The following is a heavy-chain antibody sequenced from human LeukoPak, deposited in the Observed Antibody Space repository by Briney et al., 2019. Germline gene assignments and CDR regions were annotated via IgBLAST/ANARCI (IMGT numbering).Heavy chain of an antibody. D-gene: IGHD5-24*01. CDR2: IHSSGSA. V-gene: IGHV4-59*12. CDR1: GASLNDYY. Sequence: SETLSLTCTVSGASLNDYYWSWIRQPPGKALEWIGFIHSSGSANSNPSLTSRVTISIDTSKNQFSLNLRSLTAADTAVYFCASGAADGYNFGFDYWGQGTLGAVSS. CDR3: ASGAADGYNFGFDY. J-gene: IGHJ4*02.